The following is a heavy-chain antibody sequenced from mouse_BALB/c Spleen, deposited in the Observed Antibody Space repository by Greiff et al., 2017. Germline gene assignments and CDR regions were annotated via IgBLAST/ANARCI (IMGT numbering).Heavy chain of an antibody. CDR1: GFTFNTYA. Sequence: DVKLVESGGGLVQPKGSLKLSCAASGFTFNTYAMNWVRQAPGKGLEWVARIRSKSNNYATYYADSVKDRFTISRDDSQSMLYLQMNNLKTEDTAMYYCVRHGDYRYEDWYFDVWGAGTTVTVSS. J-gene: IGHJ1*01. CDR3: VRHGDYRYEDWYFDV. V-gene: IGHV10-1*02. CDR2: IRSKSNNYAT. D-gene: IGHD2-14*01.